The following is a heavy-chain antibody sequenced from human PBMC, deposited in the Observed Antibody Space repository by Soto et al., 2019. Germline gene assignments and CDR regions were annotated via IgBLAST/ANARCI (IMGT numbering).Heavy chain of an antibody. Sequence: VQLVQSGGEVKKPGASVNVSCKTSGYTFTNYGISWVRQAPGQGLEFMGWITTYNGNTNYAQKFQDRVTMTRDTSTSTAYMELRSLRSDDTAMYYCATFLQLSPLGYWGQGTLVTVSS. CDR1: GYTFTNYG. V-gene: IGHV1-18*01. CDR2: ITTYNGNT. D-gene: IGHD1-1*01. CDR3: ATFLQLSPLGY. J-gene: IGHJ4*02.